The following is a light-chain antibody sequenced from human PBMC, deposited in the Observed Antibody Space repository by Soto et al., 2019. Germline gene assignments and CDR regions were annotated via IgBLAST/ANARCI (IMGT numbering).Light chain of an antibody. V-gene: IGKV3-20*01. CDR2: RTF. CDR3: QQYDTSPPT. Sequence: IVLTQSPGTLSLSPGERATLSCRASQPITSRYLAWYQHQPGQAPRLLIYRTFARAPGIPDRFSGGGSGTDFTLTISRLEREDCAVYYCQQYDTSPPTFGQGTRLDIK. J-gene: IGKJ5*01. CDR1: QPITSRY.